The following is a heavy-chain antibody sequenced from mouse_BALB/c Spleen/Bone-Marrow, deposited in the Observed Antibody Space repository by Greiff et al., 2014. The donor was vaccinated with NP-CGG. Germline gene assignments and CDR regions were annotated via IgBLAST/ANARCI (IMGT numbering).Heavy chain of an antibody. CDR3: AREGGAMDY. CDR1: GFTFSVYG. V-gene: IGHV5-15*02. CDR2: ISNLAYSI. Sequence: EVMLVESGGGLVQPGGSRKLSCAASGFTFSVYGMAWVRQAPGKGPEWVAFISNLAYSIYYADTVTGRFTISRENAKNTLYLEMSSLRSEDTAMYYCAREGGAMDYWGQGTSVTVSS. J-gene: IGHJ4*01.